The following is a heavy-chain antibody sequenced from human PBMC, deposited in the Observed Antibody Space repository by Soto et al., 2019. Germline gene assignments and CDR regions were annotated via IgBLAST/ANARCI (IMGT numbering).Heavy chain of an antibody. CDR1: GFTFSSYA. CDR3: AKDCPSYYYDSSGTCY. D-gene: IGHD3-22*01. Sequence: GGSLRLSCAASGFTFSSYAMSWVRQAPGKGLEWVSAISGSGGSTYYADSVKGRFTISRDNSKNTLYLQMSSLRAEDTAVYYCAKDCPSYYYDSSGTCYWGQGTLVTVSS. V-gene: IGHV3-23*01. J-gene: IGHJ4*02. CDR2: ISGSGGST.